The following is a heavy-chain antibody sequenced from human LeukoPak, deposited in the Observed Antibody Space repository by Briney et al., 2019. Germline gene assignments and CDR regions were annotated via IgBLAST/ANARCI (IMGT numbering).Heavy chain of an antibody. D-gene: IGHD2-2*03. Sequence: GGSLRLSCAASGFTFSSYGMHWVRQAPGKGLEWVAVIWYDGSNKYYADSVKGRFTISRDNSKNTQYLQMNSLRAEDTAVYYCARDLDGYYFDYWGQGTLVTVSS. CDR3: ARDLDGYYFDY. CDR1: GFTFSSYG. CDR2: IWYDGSNK. V-gene: IGHV3-33*01. J-gene: IGHJ4*02.